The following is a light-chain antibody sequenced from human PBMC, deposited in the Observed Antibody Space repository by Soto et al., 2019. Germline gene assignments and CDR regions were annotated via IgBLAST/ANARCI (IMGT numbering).Light chain of an antibody. Sequence: QSVVTQEPSLTVSPGGTVTLTWASSTGAVTSGNYPSWFQQKPGQPPRTLIYTTNNKHSWTPARFSGSLLGGKAALTLSGAQPEDEAEYYCLLYYGGAHLVFGGGTQLTVL. V-gene: IGLV7-43*01. CDR2: TTN. CDR3: LLYYGGAHLV. CDR1: TGAVTSGNY. J-gene: IGLJ3*02.